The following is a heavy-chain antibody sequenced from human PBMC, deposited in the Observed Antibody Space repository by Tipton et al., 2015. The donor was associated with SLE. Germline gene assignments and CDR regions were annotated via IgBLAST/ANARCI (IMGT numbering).Heavy chain of an antibody. Sequence: GLVKPSETLSLTCTVSGGSISSYYWSWIRQPPGKGLEWIGYIYYSGSTNYNPSLKSRVTISVDTSKNQFSLKLSSVTAADTAVYYCARVAGYYDILTGYGTPRFFDYWGQGTLVTVSS. CDR3: ARVAGYYDILTGYGTPRFFDY. J-gene: IGHJ4*02. V-gene: IGHV4-59*01. D-gene: IGHD3-9*01. CDR2: IYYSGST. CDR1: GGSISSYY.